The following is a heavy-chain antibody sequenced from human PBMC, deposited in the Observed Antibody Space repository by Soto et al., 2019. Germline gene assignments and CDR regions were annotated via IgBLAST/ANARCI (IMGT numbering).Heavy chain of an antibody. J-gene: IGHJ6*02. CDR3: AREGAAPYYYYGMDV. CDR2: ICYSGST. D-gene: IGHD6-6*01. V-gene: IGHV4-31*03. Sequence: QVQLQESGPGLVKPSQTLSLTCTVSGGSISSGGYFWSWIRQHPGKGLEWIGFICYSGSTYYHPSLKSRVTISVDTSKNQFSLKLSSVTAADTAVYYCAREGAAPYYYYGMDVWGQGTTVTVSS. CDR1: GGSISSGGYF.